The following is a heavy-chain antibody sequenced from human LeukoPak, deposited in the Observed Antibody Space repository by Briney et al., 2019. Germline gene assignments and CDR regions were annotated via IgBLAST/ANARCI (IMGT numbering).Heavy chain of an antibody. J-gene: IGHJ4*02. Sequence: SETLSLTCTVSGGSISSYYWSWIRQPPGKGLEWIGYIYYSGSTNYNPSLKSRVTISVDTSKNQFSLKLSSVTAADTAVYYCARHLDIVVVPVAKRMRRIDYWGQGTLVTVSS. D-gene: IGHD2-2*03. V-gene: IGHV4-59*08. CDR1: GGSISSYY. CDR2: IYYSGST. CDR3: ARHLDIVVVPVAKRMRRIDY.